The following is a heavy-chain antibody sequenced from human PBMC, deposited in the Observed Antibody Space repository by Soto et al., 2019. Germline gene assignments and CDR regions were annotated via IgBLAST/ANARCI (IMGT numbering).Heavy chain of an antibody. CDR3: ARRYRWLQSGWFDP. V-gene: IGHV3-7*01. CDR2: IKQDGSEK. J-gene: IGHJ5*02. D-gene: IGHD2-15*01. Sequence: GGSLRLSCAASGFTFSSYWMSWVRQAPGKGLEWVANIKQDGSEKYYVDSVKGRFTISRDNGKNSLYLQMNSLRAEDTAVYYCARRYRWLQSGWFDPWGQGTLVTVSS. CDR1: GFTFSSYW.